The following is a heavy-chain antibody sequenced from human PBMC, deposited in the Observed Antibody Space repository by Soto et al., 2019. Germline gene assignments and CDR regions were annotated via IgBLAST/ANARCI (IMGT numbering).Heavy chain of an antibody. V-gene: IGHV3-23*01. J-gene: IGHJ4*01. Sequence: PGGSLRLSCAASGFTFSTYAMGWVRQAPGKGLEWVSSIGGSDGSTFYADSVQGRFTISRDNSKNTLSLQMSSLRAEDTAIYFCAKFDSRGYARAPFDYWGRGTLVTVS. CDR2: IGGSDGST. CDR1: GFTFSTYA. D-gene: IGHD3-22*01. CDR3: AKFDSRGYARAPFDY.